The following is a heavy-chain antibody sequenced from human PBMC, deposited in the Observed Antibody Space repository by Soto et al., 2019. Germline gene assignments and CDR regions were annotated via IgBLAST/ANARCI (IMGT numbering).Heavy chain of an antibody. CDR2: IIPIFGTA. J-gene: IGHJ4*02. CDR3: ARDLGGWPDY. V-gene: IGHV1-69*13. CDR1: GGTFSRYS. Sequence: ASVKVSCQASGGTFSRYSISWVRQAPGQGLEWMGGIIPIFGTANYAQKFQGRVTITADESTSTAYMELSSLRSEDTAVYYCARDLGGWPDYWGQGTLVT. D-gene: IGHD2-15*01.